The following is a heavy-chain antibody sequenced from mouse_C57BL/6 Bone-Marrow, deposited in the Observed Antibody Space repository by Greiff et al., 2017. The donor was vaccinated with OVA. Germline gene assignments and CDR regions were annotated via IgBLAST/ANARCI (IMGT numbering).Heavy chain of an antibody. V-gene: IGHV1-55*01. D-gene: IGHD2-4*01. CDR1: GYTFTSYC. J-gene: IGHJ3*01. Sequence: VQLQQPGAELVKPGASVKMSCKASGYTFTSYCITWVKQRPGQGLEWIGDIYPGSGSTNYNEKFKSKATLTVDTSSSTAYMQLSSLTSEDSAVYYCARGAYYDYLAWFAYWGQGTLVTVSA. CDR3: ARGAYYDYLAWFAY. CDR2: IYPGSGST.